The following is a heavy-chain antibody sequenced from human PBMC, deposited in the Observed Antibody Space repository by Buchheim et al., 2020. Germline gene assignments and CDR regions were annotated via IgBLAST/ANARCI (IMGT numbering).Heavy chain of an antibody. V-gene: IGHV1-69*06. J-gene: IGHJ6*02. CDR2: IIPILGTA. Sequence: QVQLVQSGAEVKKPGSSVKVSCKASGGTFSSYAISWVRQAPGQGLEWMGGIIPILGTAKYAQKFQGRVTITADKSTSTAYVELSSLRSEDTAVYYCARGGKDIVVVPAAVYYYYYGMDVWGQGTT. CDR3: ARGGKDIVVVPAAVYYYYYGMDV. CDR1: GGTFSSYA. D-gene: IGHD2-2*01.